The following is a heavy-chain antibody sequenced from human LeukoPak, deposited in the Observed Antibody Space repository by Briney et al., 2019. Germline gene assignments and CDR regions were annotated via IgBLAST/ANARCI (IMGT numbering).Heavy chain of an antibody. CDR1: GGSISGGNYY. Sequence: SETLSLTCTVSGGSISGGNYYWNWIRQPPGKGLEWIGYIYYSGSTYYNPSLKSRVTISVDTSRNQFSLRLNSVTAADTAVYYCARFLSSYSSSNFDSWGQGTQVTVSS. D-gene: IGHD6-13*01. CDR3: ARFLSSYSSSNFDS. J-gene: IGHJ4*02. V-gene: IGHV4-30-4*01. CDR2: IYYSGST.